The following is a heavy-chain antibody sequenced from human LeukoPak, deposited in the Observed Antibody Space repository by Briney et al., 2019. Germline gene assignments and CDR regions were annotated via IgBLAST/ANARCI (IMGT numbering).Heavy chain of an antibody. D-gene: IGHD6-19*01. CDR3: AKDRGGGGSSGWYSAFDI. V-gene: IGHV3-30-3*01. CDR1: GFTFSSYA. J-gene: IGHJ3*02. Sequence: PGRSLRLSCAASGFTFSSYAMHWVRQAPGKGLEWVAVISYDGSNKYYADSVKGRFTISRDNSKNTLYLQMNSLRAEDTAVYYCAKDRGGGGSSGWYSAFDIWGQGTMVTVSS. CDR2: ISYDGSNK.